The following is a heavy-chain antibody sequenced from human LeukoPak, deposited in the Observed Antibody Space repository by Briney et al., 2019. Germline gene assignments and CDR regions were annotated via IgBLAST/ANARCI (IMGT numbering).Heavy chain of an antibody. D-gene: IGHD6-13*01. CDR1: GNSINFENYY. CDR2: IYHTGST. Sequence: SETLSLTCTVSGNSINFENYYWSWIRQPPGKGLEWIGYIYHTGSTYYSPSLKSRVAISVDRSKNQFSLNLNSVTAADTAVYYCARGLPGYSSTPDYWGQGTLVTVSS. CDR3: ARGLPGYSSTPDY. J-gene: IGHJ4*02. V-gene: IGHV4-30-2*01.